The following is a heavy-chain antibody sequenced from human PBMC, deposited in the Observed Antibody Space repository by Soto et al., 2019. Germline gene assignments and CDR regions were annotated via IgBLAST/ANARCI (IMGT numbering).Heavy chain of an antibody. D-gene: IGHD3-16*01. CDR3: GKGGRFHMDV. Sequence: GGSLRLSCAASEVIFSNFWMHWVRQVPGKGLAWVSRISRYGSDPTYADSVKGRFTISRDTAKNTVYLQMNSLRAEDTAIYYCGKGGRFHMDVWGKGTTVTVSS. V-gene: IGHV3-74*01. CDR1: EVIFSNFW. CDR2: ISRYGSDP. J-gene: IGHJ6*03.